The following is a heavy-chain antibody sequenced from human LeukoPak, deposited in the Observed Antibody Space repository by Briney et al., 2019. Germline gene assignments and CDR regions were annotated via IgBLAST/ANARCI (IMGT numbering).Heavy chain of an antibody. Sequence: ASVKVSCKASGGTFSSYAISWVRQAPGQGLEWMGRIISIFGTANYAQKFQGRVTITTDESTSTAYMELSSLRSEDTAVYYCARNYYDSSGYFDYWGQGTLVTVPS. D-gene: IGHD3-22*01. CDR2: IISIFGTA. V-gene: IGHV1-69*05. CDR1: GGTFSSYA. J-gene: IGHJ4*02. CDR3: ARNYYDSSGYFDY.